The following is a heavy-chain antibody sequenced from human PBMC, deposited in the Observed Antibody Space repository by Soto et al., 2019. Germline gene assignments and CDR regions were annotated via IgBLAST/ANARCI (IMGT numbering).Heavy chain of an antibody. CDR2: MYPGDSDT. CDR3: ARLPRDCNKTSCYYADH. Sequence: PGESLKISCRGSGYDFNTNWFGWVRQLPGRGLEWVGIMYPGDSDTRLHPSLQGHATLSADVTVSTAFLQWRTLKTSDSGMYFCARLPRDCNKTSCYYADHWGQGTLVTVSS. CDR1: GYDFNTNW. D-gene: IGHD3-22*01. J-gene: IGHJ4*02. V-gene: IGHV5-51*01.